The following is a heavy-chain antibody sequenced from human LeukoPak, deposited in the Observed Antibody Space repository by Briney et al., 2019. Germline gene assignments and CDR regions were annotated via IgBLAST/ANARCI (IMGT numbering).Heavy chain of an antibody. CDR1: GFTFRAYW. V-gene: IGHV3-7*01. Sequence: GGSLRLSCAASGFTFRAYWMTWVRQAPGKGLEWVANIKQDGSEKYYVDSVKGRFTISRDNAKNSLYLQMNSLRAEDTAVYYCARDWDCGSSTCYGALGYWGQGTLVTVSS. J-gene: IGHJ4*02. CDR3: ARDWDCGSSTCYGALGY. CDR2: IKQDGSEK. D-gene: IGHD2-2*01.